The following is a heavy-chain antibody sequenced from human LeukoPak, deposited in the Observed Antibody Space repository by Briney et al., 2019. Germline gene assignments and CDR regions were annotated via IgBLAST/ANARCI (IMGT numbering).Heavy chain of an antibody. CDR3: ARGPPNWGYDY. V-gene: IGHV1-8*01. CDR2: MSPNSGDT. D-gene: IGHD7-27*01. CDR1: GYTFTSYD. J-gene: IGHJ4*02. Sequence: ASVKVSCKASGYTFTSYDFNWVRQAAGQRPEWMGWMSPNSGDTGYAQKFQDRVTMTRNTSISTAYMELSSLRSDDTAVYYCARGPPNWGYDYWGPGTLVTVSS.